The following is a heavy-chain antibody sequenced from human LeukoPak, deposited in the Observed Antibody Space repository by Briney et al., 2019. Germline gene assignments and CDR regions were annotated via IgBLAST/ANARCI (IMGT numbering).Heavy chain of an antibody. CDR2: ISSSGHTV. D-gene: IGHD5-12*01. CDR1: GFTFRSYE. V-gene: IGHV3-48*03. Sequence: GGSLRLSCAASGFTFRSYEMNWVRQAPGKGLEWVSYISSSGHTVYYADSVKGRFTISRDNSKNTLYLEMDSLRADDTAVYSCAKDPPSVVANAFHIWGQGTMVTVSS. CDR3: AKDPPSVVANAFHI. J-gene: IGHJ3*02.